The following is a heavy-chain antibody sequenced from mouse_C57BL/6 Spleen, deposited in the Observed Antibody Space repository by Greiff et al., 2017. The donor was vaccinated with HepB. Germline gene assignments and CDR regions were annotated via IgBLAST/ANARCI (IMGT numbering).Heavy chain of an antibody. J-gene: IGHJ2*01. CDR1: GYTFTDYY. V-gene: IGHV1-76*01. D-gene: IGHD3-2*02. CDR2: IYPGSGNT. Sequence: VQLQESGAELVRPGASVKLSCKASGYTFTDYYINWVKQRPGQGLEWIARIYPGSGNTYYNEKFKGKATLTAEKSSSTAYMQLSSLTSEDSAVYFCAWTAQATGNYFDYWGQGTTLTVSS. CDR3: AWTAQATGNYFDY.